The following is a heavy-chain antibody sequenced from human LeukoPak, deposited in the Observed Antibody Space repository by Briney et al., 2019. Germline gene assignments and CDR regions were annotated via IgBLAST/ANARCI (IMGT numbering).Heavy chain of an antibody. CDR1: GFTFSSHA. V-gene: IGHV3-30*02. D-gene: IGHD3-16*02. CDR3: AKDTVRGSHRHFDY. CDR2: IRYDGSNT. J-gene: IGHJ4*02. Sequence: PGRSLRLSCAASGFTFSSHAMHWVRQAPGKGLEWVAFIRYDGSNTYYADSVKGRFTISRDNSKNTLYLQVNSLRAEDTAVYYCAKDTVRGSHRHFDYWGQGTLVTVSS.